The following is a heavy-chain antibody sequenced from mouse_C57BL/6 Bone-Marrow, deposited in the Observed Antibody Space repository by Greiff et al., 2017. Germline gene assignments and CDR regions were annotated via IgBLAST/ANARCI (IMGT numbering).Heavy chain of an antibody. V-gene: IGHV5-12*01. CDR3: ARPTTVVAPDY. J-gene: IGHJ4*01. CDR1: GFTFSDYY. CDR2: ISNGGGST. Sequence: EVQVVESGGGLVQPGGSLKLSCAASGFTFSDYYMYWVRQTPEKRLEWVAYISNGGGSTYYPDTVKGRFTISRDNAKNTLYLQMSRLKSEDTAMYYCARPTTVVAPDYWGQGTSVTVSS. D-gene: IGHD1-1*01.